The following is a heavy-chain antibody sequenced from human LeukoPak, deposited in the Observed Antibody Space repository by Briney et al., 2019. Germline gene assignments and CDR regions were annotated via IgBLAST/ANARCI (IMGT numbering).Heavy chain of an antibody. Sequence: SETLSLTCTVSGGSISSSSYYWGWIRQPPGKGLEWLGSIYYSGSTYYNPSLKSRVTISVDTSKNQFSLKLSSVTAADTAVYYCASYGSGSSRSFDYWGQGTLVTVSS. CDR1: GGSISSSSYY. CDR2: IYYSGST. V-gene: IGHV4-39*01. CDR3: ASYGSGSSRSFDY. D-gene: IGHD3-10*01. J-gene: IGHJ4*02.